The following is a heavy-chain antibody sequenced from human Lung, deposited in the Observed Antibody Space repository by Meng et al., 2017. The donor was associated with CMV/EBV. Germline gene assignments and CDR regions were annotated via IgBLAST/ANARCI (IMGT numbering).Heavy chain of an antibody. Sequence: SXAASGFTFSTYAMHWVRQAPGKGLEWVAVISYDGSNKYYADSVKGRFTISRDDSKNTLYLQMNSLRAEDTAVYYCARSREPVVPAAFDYWGQGXLVTVSS. D-gene: IGHD2-2*01. J-gene: IGHJ4*02. V-gene: IGHV3-30*04. CDR3: ARSREPVVPAAFDY. CDR2: ISYDGSNK. CDR1: GFTFSTYA.